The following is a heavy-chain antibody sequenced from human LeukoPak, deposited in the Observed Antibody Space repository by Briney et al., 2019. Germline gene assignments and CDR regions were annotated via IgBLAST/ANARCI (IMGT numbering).Heavy chain of an antibody. V-gene: IGHV4-59*08. CDR3: ARTEPTSYYYDSNGLYAGD. CDR1: GRSIGRHY. D-gene: IGHD3-22*01. Sequence: SETLSLTCSVSGRSIGRHYWSWLRQSPGKGLEWIGYIYYTGSTKYNPSLKSRVTMSVDTSKNQFSLILSSVTAADTAVYYCARTEPTSYYYDSNGLYAGDWGQGTLVTVSS. J-gene: IGHJ4*02. CDR2: IYYTGST.